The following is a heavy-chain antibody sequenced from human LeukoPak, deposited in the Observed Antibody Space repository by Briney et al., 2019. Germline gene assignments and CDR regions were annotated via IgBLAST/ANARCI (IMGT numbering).Heavy chain of an antibody. V-gene: IGHV3-23*01. Sequence: PGGSLRLSCAASGFTFSSCGMSWVRQAPGKGLEWVSAISGSGGSTYYADSVKGRFTISRDNSKNTLYLQINSLRAEDTAVYFCAKDRLGGPYFFHYWGQGTLVTVSS. CDR3: AKDRLGGPYFFHY. J-gene: IGHJ4*02. CDR2: ISGSGGST. D-gene: IGHD3-16*01. CDR1: GFTFSSCG.